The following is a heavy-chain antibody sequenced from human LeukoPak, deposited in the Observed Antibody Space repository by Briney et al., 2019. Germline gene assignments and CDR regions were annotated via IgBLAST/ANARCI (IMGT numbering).Heavy chain of an antibody. CDR3: ARDLQISDYDFWSGLYGMDV. CDR2: IIPIFGIT. D-gene: IGHD3-3*01. J-gene: IGHJ6*02. CDR1: GGTFSSYA. Sequence: GASVKVSCKASGGTFSSYAISWVRQAPGQGLEWMGRIIPIFGITNYAQKFQGRVTITADNSTSTAYMELSSLRSEDTAVYYCARDLQISDYDFWSGLYGMDVWGQGTTVTVSS. V-gene: IGHV1-69*04.